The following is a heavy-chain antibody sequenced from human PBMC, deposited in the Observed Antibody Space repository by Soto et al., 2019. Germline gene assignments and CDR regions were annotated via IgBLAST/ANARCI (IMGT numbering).Heavy chain of an antibody. D-gene: IGHD3-3*01. CDR3: AKGLRRFVEWPKSGMDV. CDR1: GFTFDDYA. V-gene: IGHV3-9*01. CDR2: ISWNSGSI. J-gene: IGHJ6*02. Sequence: EVQLVESGGGLVQPGRSLRLSCAASGFTFDDYAMHWVRQAPGKGLEWVSGISWNSGSIGYADSVKGRFTISRDNAKNSLYLQMNSLRAEHTALYFCAKGLRRFVEWPKSGMDVWGRGTTVPVPS.